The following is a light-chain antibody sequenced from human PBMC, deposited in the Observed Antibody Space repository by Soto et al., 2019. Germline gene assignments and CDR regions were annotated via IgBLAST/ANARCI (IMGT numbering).Light chain of an antibody. CDR2: KAS. J-gene: IGKJ1*01. Sequence: IKMNQSPSTLSGTVGDRVTITCRASQTISSWLAWYQQKPGKAPKLLIYKASTLKSGVPSRFSGSGSGTEFTLTISSLQPDDFATYYCQQYNSGWTFGQVTNVDVK. CDR3: QQYNSGWT. CDR1: QTISSW. V-gene: IGKV1-5*03.